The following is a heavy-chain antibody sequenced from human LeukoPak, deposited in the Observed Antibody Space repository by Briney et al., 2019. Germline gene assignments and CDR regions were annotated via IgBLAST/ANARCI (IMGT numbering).Heavy chain of an antibody. D-gene: IGHD2-15*01. Sequence: SQTLSLTCTVSGGSISSGDYYWSWIRQPPGTGLEWIGYIYYSGSTYYNPSLKSRVTISVDTSKNQFSLKLSSVTAADTAVYYCARVNCSGGSCYWDGAFDIWGQGTMVTVSS. CDR3: ARVNCSGGSCYWDGAFDI. J-gene: IGHJ3*02. V-gene: IGHV4-30-4*08. CDR2: IYYSGST. CDR1: GGSISSGDYY.